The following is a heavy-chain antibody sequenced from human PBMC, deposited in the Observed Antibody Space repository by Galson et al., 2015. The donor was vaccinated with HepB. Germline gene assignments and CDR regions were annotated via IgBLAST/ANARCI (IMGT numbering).Heavy chain of an antibody. V-gene: IGHV1-69*13. CDR2: IIPLLETT. CDR1: GGSFSRYG. Sequence: SVKVSCKASGGSFSRYGLSWVRQAPGQGLEWMGGIIPLLETTNYEHKFQGRVTITADESTGTAYMDLSSLRSEDTAVYYCAIPPPHPPDGALYSKVFYYHGLDVWGQGTTVTVSS. D-gene: IGHD3-3*02. CDR3: AIPPPHPPDGALYSKVFYYHGLDV. J-gene: IGHJ6*02.